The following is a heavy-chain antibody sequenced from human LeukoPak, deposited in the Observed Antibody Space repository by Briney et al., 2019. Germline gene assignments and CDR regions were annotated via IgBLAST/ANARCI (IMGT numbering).Heavy chain of an antibody. CDR2: AHIGGTA. Sequence: PSETLSLTCTVSGGSISSGDYYWSWIRQPPGKGLEWIGRIYAHIGGTANYNPSLNSRVVMSADTSKNQVSLRLSSVTAADTAVYYCARGRDDIGQGSFFLWGQGTLVTVSS. D-gene: IGHD3-3*02. V-gene: IGHV4-61*08. J-gene: IGHJ4*02. CDR1: GGSISSGDYY. CDR3: ARGRDDIGQGSFFL.